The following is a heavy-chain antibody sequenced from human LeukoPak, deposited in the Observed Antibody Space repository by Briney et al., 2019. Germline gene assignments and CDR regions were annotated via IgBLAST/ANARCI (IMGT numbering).Heavy chain of an antibody. J-gene: IGHJ5*02. CDR1: GYNFLAHY. CDR2: INSNTGGS. V-gene: IGHV1-2*02. Sequence: ASVTVSCKTSGYNFLAHYIHWVRRAPGQGLEWMGWINSNTGGSMTAQKFQGGVSLTRDTATTTAYLEVRRLTADDTAVYFCARDLYGSLSYGLDTWGQGTLVIVSS. CDR3: ARDLYGSLSYGLDT. D-gene: IGHD3-16*01.